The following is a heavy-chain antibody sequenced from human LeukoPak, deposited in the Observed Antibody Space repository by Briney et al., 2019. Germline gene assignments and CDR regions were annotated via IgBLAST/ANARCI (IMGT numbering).Heavy chain of an antibody. J-gene: IGHJ4*02. CDR3: VKEKLGSRWCTFDY. D-gene: IGHD6-13*01. CDR1: GFNFDDYS. CDR2: ISKRGDRT. V-gene: IGHV3-43*01. Sequence: PGGSLRLSCVASGFNFDDYSMHWVRQAPGKGLEGVSLISKRGDRTFYADSVKGRLTVSRDNMRSSLYLQMSSLTPEGSGIYYCVKEKLGSRWCTFDYWGQGTLVTVSS.